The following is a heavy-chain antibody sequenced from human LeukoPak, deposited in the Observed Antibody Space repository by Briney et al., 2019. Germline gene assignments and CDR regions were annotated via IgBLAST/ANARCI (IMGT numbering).Heavy chain of an antibody. V-gene: IGHV3-23*01. CDR2: ISGSGGST. CDR3: AKDLRSGSYRPFWFDP. CDR1: GFTFSSYA. D-gene: IGHD1-26*01. Sequence: PGGSLRLSCAASGFTFSSYAMSWVRQAPGKGLERVSAISGSGGSTYYADSVKGRFTISRDNSKNTLYLQMNSLRAEDTAVYYCAKDLRSGSYRPFWFDPWGQGTLVTVSS. J-gene: IGHJ5*02.